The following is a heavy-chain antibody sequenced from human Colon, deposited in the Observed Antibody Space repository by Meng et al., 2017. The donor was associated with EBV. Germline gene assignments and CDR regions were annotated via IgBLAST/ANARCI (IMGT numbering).Heavy chain of an antibody. CDR1: GGSISTSDW. Sequence: QGQRQVSGPVLVEHSGTLSLTCAFSGGSISTSDWWSWVRQPPGKGLEWIGEIYRGGGTNYNPSFKSRVTISVDTSNNHFSLKLSYVTAADTAVYYCARVRVIPAAVGFDYWGQGTLVTVSS. CDR3: ARVRVIPAAVGFDY. J-gene: IGHJ4*02. CDR2: IYRGGGT. D-gene: IGHD2-2*01. V-gene: IGHV4-4*02.